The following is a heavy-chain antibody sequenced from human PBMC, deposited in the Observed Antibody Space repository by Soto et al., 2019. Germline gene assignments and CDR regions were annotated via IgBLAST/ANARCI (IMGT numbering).Heavy chain of an antibody. V-gene: IGHV4-39*01. Sequence: PSETLSLTCTVSGGSISNTNYDWGWIRQPPGMGLEWIGSIYHSATTHYNSSLKSPVTISVDTSKKQFSLKLSSVTAADTAVYYCAKRITIFYYFDNWGHGTPVTVSS. CDR3: AKRITIFYYFDN. CDR2: IYHSATT. J-gene: IGHJ4*01. CDR1: GGSISNTNYD. D-gene: IGHD3-3*01.